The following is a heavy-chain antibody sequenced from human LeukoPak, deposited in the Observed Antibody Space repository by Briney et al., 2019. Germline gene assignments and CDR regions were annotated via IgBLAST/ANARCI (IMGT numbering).Heavy chain of an antibody. CDR2: IYSGGST. D-gene: IGHD3-10*01. Sequence: GGSLRLSCAASGFTVTSNYMSWVRQAPGKGLEWVSVIYSGGSTYYADPVKGRFTISRDNSKNTLYLQMNNLRAEDTAVYYCARDGPGSYYRFVDVWGQGTTVTVSS. V-gene: IGHV3-66*01. J-gene: IGHJ6*02. CDR1: GFTVTSNY. CDR3: ARDGPGSYYRFVDV.